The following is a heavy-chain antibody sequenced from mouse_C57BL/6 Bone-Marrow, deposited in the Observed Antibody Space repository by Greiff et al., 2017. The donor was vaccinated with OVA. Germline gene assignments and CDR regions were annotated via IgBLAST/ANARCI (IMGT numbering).Heavy chain of an antibody. CDR2: IYPRSGNT. D-gene: IGHD3-3*01. CDR3: ARGGTAFAY. Sequence: QVQLKQSGAELARPGASVKLSCKASGYTFTSYGISWVKQRTGQGLEWIGEIYPRSGNTYYNEKFKGKATLTADKSSSTAYMELRSLTSEDSAVYFWARGGTAFAYWGQGTLVTVSA. J-gene: IGHJ3*01. CDR1: GYTFTSYG. V-gene: IGHV1-81*01.